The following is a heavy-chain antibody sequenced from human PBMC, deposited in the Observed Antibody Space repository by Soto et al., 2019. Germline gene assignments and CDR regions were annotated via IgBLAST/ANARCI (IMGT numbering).Heavy chain of an antibody. CDR3: TRLSVGAITGVDY. CDR1: GFPFSGSA. J-gene: IGHJ4*02. CDR2: IRSKANSYAT. Sequence: AQLVESGGGLVQPGGPLTLSCAASGFPFSGSAMHWVRQASGKGLEGVGRIRSKANSYATAYAASVNGRFTISRDDSKNTEYLQMNSLKTEDTAVYYFTRLSVGAITGVDYSGQGSLVTVSS. D-gene: IGHD1-26*01. V-gene: IGHV3-73*02.